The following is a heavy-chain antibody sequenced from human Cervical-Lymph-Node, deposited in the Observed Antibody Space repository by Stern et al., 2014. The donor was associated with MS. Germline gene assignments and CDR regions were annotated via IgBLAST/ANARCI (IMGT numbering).Heavy chain of an antibody. Sequence: QVQLVESGGGVVQPGRSLKLSCVASGFPFSNYALHWVRQAPGKGLEWVTFISYYGNNESYADSVKGRFTISRDNSKNTLSLQMNSLRADDTAVYYCARVNILTGFYVFDYWGQGTLVAVSS. CDR1: GFPFSNYA. V-gene: IGHV3-30-3*01. J-gene: IGHJ4*02. CDR3: ARVNILTGFYVFDY. CDR2: ISYYGNNE. D-gene: IGHD3-9*01.